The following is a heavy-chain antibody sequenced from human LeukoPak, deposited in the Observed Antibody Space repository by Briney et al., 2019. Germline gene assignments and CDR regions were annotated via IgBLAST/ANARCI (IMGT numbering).Heavy chain of an antibody. J-gene: IGHJ4*02. CDR2: ISYDGSNK. V-gene: IGHV3-30*18. D-gene: IGHD3-10*01. Sequence: GGSLRLSCAASGXTFSSYGMHWVRQAPGKGLEWVAVISYDGSNKYYADSVKGRFTISRDNSKNTLYLQMNSLRPEDTAVYYCAKDLISMVRGVITALDYWGQGTLVTVSS. CDR3: AKDLISMVRGVITALDY. CDR1: GXTFSSYG.